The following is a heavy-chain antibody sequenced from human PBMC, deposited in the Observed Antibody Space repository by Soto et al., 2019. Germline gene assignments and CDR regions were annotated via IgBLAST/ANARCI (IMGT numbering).Heavy chain of an antibody. CDR2: MSPSSGST. V-gene: IGHV3-23*01. CDR3: AKKERSSGSGAFDI. CDR1: GFTFSNYA. D-gene: IGHD6-25*01. Sequence: GGSLSLSCAASGFTFSNYAMNWVRQAPGKGLEWVSTMSPSSGSTYYAESVKGRFTISRDNSKNTLYLQMNSLRAEDTAVYYCAKKERSSGSGAFDIWGQGTMVTVSS. J-gene: IGHJ3*02.